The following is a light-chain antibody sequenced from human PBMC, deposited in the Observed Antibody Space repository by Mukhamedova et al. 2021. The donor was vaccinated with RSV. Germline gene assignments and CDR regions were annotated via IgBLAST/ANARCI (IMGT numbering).Light chain of an antibody. CDR2: RAS. CDR3: QQHNSNSYS. J-gene: IGKJ2*03. V-gene: IGKV1-5*03. Sequence: TWGASQSVSDFLAWYQQKPGKAPKLLIYRASNLPSGVPSRFSGSGSDTEFTLTISSLQPEDFATYYCQQHNSNSYSFGQGTKLEIK. CDR1: QSVSDF.